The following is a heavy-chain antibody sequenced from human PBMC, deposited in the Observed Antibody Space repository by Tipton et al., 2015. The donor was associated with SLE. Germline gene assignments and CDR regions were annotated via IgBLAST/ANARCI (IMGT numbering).Heavy chain of an antibody. Sequence: TLSLTCAVYGGSFSGYHWTWIRQPPGQGLEWIGEIADTGSPNYNPSLKSRVTISLDPSKSQFSLILNSLTAADTAVYYCARRYNWNYKDYFDYWGQGTPVTVSS. D-gene: IGHD1-7*01. CDR1: GGSFSGYH. J-gene: IGHJ4*02. V-gene: IGHV4-34*01. CDR3: ARRYNWNYKDYFDY. CDR2: IADTGSP.